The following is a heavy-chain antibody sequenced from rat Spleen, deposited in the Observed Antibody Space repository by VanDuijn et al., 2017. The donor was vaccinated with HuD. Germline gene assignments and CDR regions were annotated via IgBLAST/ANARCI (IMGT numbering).Heavy chain of an antibody. CDR3: ARRHYGYTDYFDY. V-gene: IGHV5-25*01. CDR2: ISTGGGNT. CDR1: GFNFNDYW. D-gene: IGHD1-9*01. J-gene: IGHJ2*01. Sequence: EVKLVESGGGPVQPGRSLKLSCAASGFNFNDYWMGWVRQAPTKGLEWVASISTGGGNTYYRDSVKGRFTISRDNAKSTLYLQMDSLRSEDTATYYCARRHYGYTDYFDYWGQGVMVTVSS.